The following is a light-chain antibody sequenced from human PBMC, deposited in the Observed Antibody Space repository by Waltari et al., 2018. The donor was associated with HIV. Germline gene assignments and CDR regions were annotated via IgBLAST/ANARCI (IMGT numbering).Light chain of an antibody. CDR1: ALPKQY. Sequence: SYELTQPPSVSVSPGQTARITCSGDALPKQYAYWYQQKPGQAPVLVIYKDSERPSGIPERFSGSSSGTTVTLTISGGQAEDEADYYCQSADSSGTYRVFGTGTKVTVL. J-gene: IGLJ1*01. CDR2: KDS. CDR3: QSADSSGTYRV. V-gene: IGLV3-25*03.